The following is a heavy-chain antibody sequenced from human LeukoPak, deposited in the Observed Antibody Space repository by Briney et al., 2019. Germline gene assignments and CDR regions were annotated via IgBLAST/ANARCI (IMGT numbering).Heavy chain of an antibody. Sequence: SVKVSCKASGGTFSSYAISWVRPAPGQGLEWMGRIIPILGIANYAQKFQCRVTITADKSTSTAYMELSSLRSEDTAVYYCARDEAGYSSGWYGGDFDYWGQGTLVTVSS. CDR2: IIPILGIA. V-gene: IGHV1-69*04. D-gene: IGHD6-19*01. CDR3: ARDEAGYSSGWYGGDFDY. J-gene: IGHJ4*02. CDR1: GGTFSSYA.